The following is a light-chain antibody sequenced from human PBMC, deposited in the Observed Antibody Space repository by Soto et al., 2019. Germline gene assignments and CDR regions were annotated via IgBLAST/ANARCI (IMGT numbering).Light chain of an antibody. CDR2: DVS. Sequence: QSVLTQPASVSGSPGHSITISCTGTSSDVGGYNYVSWYQQHPGKAPKRMIYDVSNRPSGVSNRFSGSKSGNTASLTISGVLAEDEADYYCSSYTGSSTLVVFGGGTKVTVL. CDR3: SSYTGSSTLVV. V-gene: IGLV2-14*01. J-gene: IGLJ2*01. CDR1: SSDVGGYNY.